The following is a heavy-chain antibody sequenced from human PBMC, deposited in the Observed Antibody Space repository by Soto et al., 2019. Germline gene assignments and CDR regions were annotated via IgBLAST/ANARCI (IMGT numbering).Heavy chain of an antibody. Sequence: LRLSCAASGFTFSSYDMHWVRQATGKGLEWVSAIGTAGDTYYPGSVKGRFTISRENAKNSLYLQMNSLRAGDTAVYYCARSAPNDFWSGSAHDAFDIWGQGTMVTVS. CDR1: GFTFSSYD. CDR2: IGTAGDT. D-gene: IGHD3-3*01. CDR3: ARSAPNDFWSGSAHDAFDI. V-gene: IGHV3-13*01. J-gene: IGHJ3*02.